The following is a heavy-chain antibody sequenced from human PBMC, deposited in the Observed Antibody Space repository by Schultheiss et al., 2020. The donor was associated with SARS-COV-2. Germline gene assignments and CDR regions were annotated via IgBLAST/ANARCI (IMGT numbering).Heavy chain of an antibody. V-gene: IGHV3-9*01. CDR2: ISWNSGSI. D-gene: IGHD5-12*01. CDR3: AKGGGYESNYYGMDV. CDR1: GFTFDDYA. Sequence: GGSLRLSCAASGFTFDDYAMHWVRQAPGKGLEWVSGISWNSGSIGYADSVKGRFTISRENAKNSLYLQMNSLRAEDTAVYYCAKGGGYESNYYGMDVWGQGTTVTVSS. J-gene: IGHJ6*02.